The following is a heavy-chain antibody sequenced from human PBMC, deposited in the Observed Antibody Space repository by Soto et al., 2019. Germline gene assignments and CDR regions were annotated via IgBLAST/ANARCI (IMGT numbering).Heavy chain of an antibody. CDR3: ARAEDFWSGYYLRNWFDP. CDR1: GGSISSGGYY. V-gene: IGHV4-31*03. J-gene: IGHJ5*02. CDR2: IYYSGST. D-gene: IGHD3-3*01. Sequence: SETLSLTCTVSGGSISSGGYYWSWIRQHPGKGLEWIGYIYYSGSTYYNPSLKSRVTISVDTSKNQFSLKLSSVTAADTAVYYCARAEDFWSGYYLRNWFDPWGQGTLVTVSS.